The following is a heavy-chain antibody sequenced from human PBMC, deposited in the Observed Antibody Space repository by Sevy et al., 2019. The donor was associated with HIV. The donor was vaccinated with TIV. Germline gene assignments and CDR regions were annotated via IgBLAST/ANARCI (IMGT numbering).Heavy chain of an antibody. Sequence: GGSLRLSCAASGFTFSKYWMGSVRQAPGKGLEWVANIKQDAGQKYYVDSVKGRFTISRDNAKNSLYLQMNSLRAEDTAVYFCARDDGNYYFHYWGREPWSPSPQ. V-gene: IGHV3-7*01. J-gene: IGHJ4*02. CDR2: IKQDAGQK. D-gene: IGHD1-7*01. CDR3: ARDDGNYYFHY. CDR1: GFTFSKYW.